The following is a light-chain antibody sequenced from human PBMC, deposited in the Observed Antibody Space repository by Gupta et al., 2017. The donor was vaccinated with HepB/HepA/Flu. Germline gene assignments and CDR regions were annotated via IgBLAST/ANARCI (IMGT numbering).Light chain of an antibody. CDR3: QQYKSKSYT. Sequence: DIKMTQSPSTLSAPVGDRVTITCRASQSISNWLAWYQQKPGQAPKLLIQKSSSLESGVPSRFSGSGSGTEFTLTISSLQPDDFTTYYCQQYKSKSYTFGQGTKVEIK. CDR1: QSISNW. J-gene: IGKJ1*01. V-gene: IGKV1-5*03. CDR2: KSS.